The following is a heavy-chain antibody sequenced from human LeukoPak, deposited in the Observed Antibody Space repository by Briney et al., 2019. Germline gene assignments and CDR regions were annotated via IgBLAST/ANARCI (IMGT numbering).Heavy chain of an antibody. CDR1: GFTVSSNY. J-gene: IGHJ5*02. CDR3: VRAYHPGGWFDP. V-gene: IGHV3-7*04. CDR2: INEDGSEI. D-gene: IGHD2-21*01. Sequence: GGSLRLSCAASGFTVSSNYMSWVRQAPGKGLEWVASINEDGSEIHYVDSVKGRFTISRDNAKDSLYLQMNSLTAEDTAMYYCVRAYHPGGWFDPWGQGTLVTVSS.